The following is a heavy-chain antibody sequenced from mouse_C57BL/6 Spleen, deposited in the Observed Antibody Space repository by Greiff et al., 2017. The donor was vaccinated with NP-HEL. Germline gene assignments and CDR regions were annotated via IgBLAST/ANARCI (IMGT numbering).Heavy chain of an antibody. V-gene: IGHV1-82*01. J-gene: IGHJ4*01. CDR1: GYAFSSSW. CDR3: ARWDFIYYYGSSR. CDR2: IYPGDGDT. D-gene: IGHD1-1*01. Sequence: VQLQQSGPELVKPGASVKISCKASGYAFSSSWMNWVKQRPGKGLEWIGRIYPGDGDTNYNGKFKGKATLTADKSSSTAYLQLSSLTSEDSAVYYCARWDFIYYYGSSRWGQGTSVTVS.